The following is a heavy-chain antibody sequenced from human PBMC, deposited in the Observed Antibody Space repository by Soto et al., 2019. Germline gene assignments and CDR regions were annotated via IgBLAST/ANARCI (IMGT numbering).Heavy chain of an antibody. D-gene: IGHD6-19*01. Sequence: PSETLSLTCAVYGGSFSGYYWSWIRQPPGKGLEWIGEINHSGSTNYNPSLKSRVTISVDTSKNQFSLKLSSVTAADTAVYYCARGQSVGYSSGWPKYYYYGMDVWGQGTTVTVSS. CDR1: GGSFSGYY. CDR3: ARGQSVGYSSGWPKYYYYGMDV. J-gene: IGHJ6*02. V-gene: IGHV4-34*01. CDR2: INHSGST.